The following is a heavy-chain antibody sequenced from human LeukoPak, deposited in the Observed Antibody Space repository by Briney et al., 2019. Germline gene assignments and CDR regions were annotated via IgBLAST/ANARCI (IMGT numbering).Heavy chain of an antibody. Sequence: SETLSLTCTVSGGSISSYYWSWIRQPPGKGLEWIGYIYYSGSTNYNPSLKSRVTISVDTSKNQFSLKLSSVTAADTAVYYCARVFGHDFWSGYSYYYYYMDVWGKGTTVTVSS. J-gene: IGHJ6*03. CDR2: IYYSGST. CDR1: GGSISSYY. D-gene: IGHD3-3*01. CDR3: ARVFGHDFWSGYSYYYYYMDV. V-gene: IGHV4-59*01.